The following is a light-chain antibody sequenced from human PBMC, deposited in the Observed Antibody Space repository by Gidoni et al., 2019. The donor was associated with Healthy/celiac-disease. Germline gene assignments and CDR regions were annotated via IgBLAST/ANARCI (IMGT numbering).Light chain of an antibody. J-gene: IGKJ1*01. V-gene: IGKV1-5*01. Sequence: DIQITPSPSTLSASVGDRVTITCRASQSISSWLAWYQQKPGKAPKLLIYDASSLESGVPSRFSGSGSGTEFTITISSLQPDDFATYYCQQYNSYSWTFXXXTKVEIK. CDR1: QSISSW. CDR3: QQYNSYSWT. CDR2: DAS.